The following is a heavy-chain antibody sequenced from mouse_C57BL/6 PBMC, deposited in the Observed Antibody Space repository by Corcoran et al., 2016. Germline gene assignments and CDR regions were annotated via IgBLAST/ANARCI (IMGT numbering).Heavy chain of an antibody. Sequence: QIQLVQSGPELKKPGETVKISCKASGYTFTTYGMSWVKQAPGKGLNWMGWINTYSGVPTYAVDFKGRFAFSLETSASTAYVKINHLKCDDTATYFCARSGGNSFFRDYCGQGTSVTVSS. CDR1: GYTFTTYG. CDR3: ARSGGNSFFRDY. D-gene: IGHD2-1*01. J-gene: IGHJ4*01. CDR2: INTYSGVP. V-gene: IGHV9-3*01.